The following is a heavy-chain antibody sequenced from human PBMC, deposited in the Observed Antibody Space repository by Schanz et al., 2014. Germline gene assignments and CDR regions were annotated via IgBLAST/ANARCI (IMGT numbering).Heavy chain of an antibody. CDR2: ISYGTSYI. J-gene: IGHJ5*02. Sequence: EVQLVESGGGLVKPGGSLRLSCATSGFTLNNAWMNWVRQAPGKGLEWVSSISYGTSYIYYAESVKGRFTISRDNAKNSLFLQMNSLRPEDTAVYYCARGRVLESWGQGTLVTVSS. V-gene: IGHV3-21*01. CDR1: GFTLNNAW. CDR3: ARGRVLES. D-gene: IGHD1-1*01.